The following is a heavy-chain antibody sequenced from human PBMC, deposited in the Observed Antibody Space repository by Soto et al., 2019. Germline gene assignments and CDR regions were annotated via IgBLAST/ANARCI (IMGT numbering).Heavy chain of an antibody. CDR1: GYTFTSYG. CDR3: ARDGFFWSGYYTQRTIDY. Sequence: ASVKVSCKASGYTFTSYGISWVRQAPGQGLEWMGWISAYNGNTNYAQKLQGRVTMTTDTSTSTAYMELRSLRSDDTAVYYCARDGFFWSGYYTQRTIDYWGQGTLVTVSS. D-gene: IGHD3-3*01. CDR2: ISAYNGNT. V-gene: IGHV1-18*01. J-gene: IGHJ4*02.